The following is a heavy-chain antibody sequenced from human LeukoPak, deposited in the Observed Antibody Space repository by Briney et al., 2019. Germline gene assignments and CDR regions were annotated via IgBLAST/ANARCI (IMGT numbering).Heavy chain of an antibody. Sequence: ASVKVSCKASGYTFTSYGISWVRQAPGQGLEWMGWISAYNGNTNYAQKLQGRVTMTTDTSTSTAYTELRSLRSDDTAVYYCAGYSSSWYPAWFDPWGQGTLVTVSS. D-gene: IGHD6-13*01. CDR1: GYTFTSYG. V-gene: IGHV1-18*01. CDR3: AGYSSSWYPAWFDP. CDR2: ISAYNGNT. J-gene: IGHJ5*02.